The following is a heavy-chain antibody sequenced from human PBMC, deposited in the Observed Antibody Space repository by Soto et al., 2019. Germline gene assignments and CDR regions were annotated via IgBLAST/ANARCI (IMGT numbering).Heavy chain of an antibody. J-gene: IGHJ3*01. D-gene: IGHD3-22*01. CDR2: IYTSGST. Sequence: SESLSLTCTVSGGSISSYYRRWIRQPAGHGLEWIGRIYTSGSTNYNPSLKSRVTMSVDTSKNQFSLKLSSLTAADTAVYYCARPGYYDNSGYWRSPFDVWGQGTMVTVSS. CDR3: ARPGYYDNSGYWRSPFDV. V-gene: IGHV4-4*07. CDR1: GGSISSYY.